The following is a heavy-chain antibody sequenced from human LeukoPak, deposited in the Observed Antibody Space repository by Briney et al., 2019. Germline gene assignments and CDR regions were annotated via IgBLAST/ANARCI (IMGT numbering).Heavy chain of an antibody. CDR2: IYYSGST. J-gene: IGHJ6*03. Sequence: KPSETLSLTCTVSGGSISSGSYYWSWIRQPPGKGLEWIGYIYYSGSTNYNPSLKSRVTISVDTSKNQFSLKLSSVTAADTAVYYCARVPRRYYYYMDVWGKGTTVTVSS. D-gene: IGHD3-16*01. CDR3: ARVPRRYYYYMDV. CDR1: GGSISSGSYY. V-gene: IGHV4-61*01.